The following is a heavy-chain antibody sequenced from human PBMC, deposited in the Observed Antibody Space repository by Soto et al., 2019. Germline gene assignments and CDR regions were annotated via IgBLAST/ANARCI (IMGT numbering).Heavy chain of an antibody. CDR2: IWFDGSNI. D-gene: IGHD2-2*01. J-gene: IGHJ3*02. V-gene: IGHV3-33*01. Sequence: PGESLKISCAVSGFTFSNFAMHWVRQAPGKGLEWVAVIWFDGSNIYYVDSVKGRFTISRDNAKNSLYLQMNSLRAEDTAVYYCARESVVVVPAFWGNAFDIWGQGTMVTVSS. CDR3: ARESVVVVPAFWGNAFDI. CDR1: GFTFSNFA.